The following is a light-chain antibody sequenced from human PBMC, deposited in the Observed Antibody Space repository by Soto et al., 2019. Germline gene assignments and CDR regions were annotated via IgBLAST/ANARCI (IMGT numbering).Light chain of an antibody. CDR1: SNIGSSS. V-gene: IGLV1-44*01. J-gene: IGLJ3*02. CDR3: ATWDDSLNGWV. CDR2: STD. Sequence: QSVLTQPPSASATPGQTVTMSCSGSNIGSSSVYWYQHLPGTAPQLLIYSTDLRPSGVPDRFSGSKSGTSASLAIRGLQSEDEANYYCATWDDSLNGWVFGGGTKVTVL.